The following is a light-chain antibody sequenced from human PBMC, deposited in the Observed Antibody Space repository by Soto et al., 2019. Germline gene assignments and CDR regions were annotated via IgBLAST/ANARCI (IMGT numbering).Light chain of an antibody. V-gene: IGLV2-8*01. J-gene: IGLJ2*01. CDR2: EVN. Sequence: QSALTQPPSASGSPGQSVTISCTGTPSDVGGYISVSWYQQKSGKAPTLIIYEVNKRPSGVPDRFSGSKSGSTAFLFVSGLQAEDEADYYCSSYAGSNNVVFGGGTQLTVL. CDR1: PSDVGGYIS. CDR3: SSYAGSNNVV.